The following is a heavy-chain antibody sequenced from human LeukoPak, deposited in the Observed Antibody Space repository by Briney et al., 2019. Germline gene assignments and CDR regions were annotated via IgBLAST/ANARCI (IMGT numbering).Heavy chain of an antibody. D-gene: IGHD3-10*01. V-gene: IGHV4-31*03. CDR3: ARSYYYGSGNWFDP. J-gene: IGHJ5*02. CDR2: IYYSGST. Sequence: SETLSLTCTVSGGSISSGGYYWSWIRQHPGKGLEWIGYIYYSGSTYYNPSLKSRVTISVDTSKNQFSLKLSSVTAADTAVYYCARSYYYGSGNWFDPWGQGTLVTVSS. CDR1: GGSISSGGYY.